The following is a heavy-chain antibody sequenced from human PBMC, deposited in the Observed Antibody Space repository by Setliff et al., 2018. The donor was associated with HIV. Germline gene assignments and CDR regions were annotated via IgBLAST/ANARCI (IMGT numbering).Heavy chain of an antibody. Sequence: SETLSLTCTVSGGSISSGSYYWSWIRQPAGKGLEWIGHIYTSGTTNYNPSLKSRVTMSIDTSKHQFSLKLSSVTAADTAVYYCARQVDTVVRGVRALAHFDLWGRGTLVTVSS. CDR3: ARQVDTVVRGVRALAHFDL. CDR2: IYTSGTT. J-gene: IGHJ2*01. V-gene: IGHV4-61*09. CDR1: GGSISSGSYY. D-gene: IGHD3-10*01.